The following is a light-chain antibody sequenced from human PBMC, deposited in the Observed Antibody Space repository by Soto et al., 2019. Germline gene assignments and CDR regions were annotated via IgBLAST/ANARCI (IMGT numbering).Light chain of an antibody. CDR2: EVS. V-gene: IGLV2-14*02. CDR1: SSDVGSYNL. CDR3: SSYTSSSTLYV. Sequence: QSVLTQPASVSGSPGQSITISCTGTSSDVGSYNLVSWSQQYPGKAPKLMIYEVSNRPSGVSNRFSGSKSGNTASLTISGLQAEDEADYYCSSYTSSSTLYVFGTGTKLTVL. J-gene: IGLJ1*01.